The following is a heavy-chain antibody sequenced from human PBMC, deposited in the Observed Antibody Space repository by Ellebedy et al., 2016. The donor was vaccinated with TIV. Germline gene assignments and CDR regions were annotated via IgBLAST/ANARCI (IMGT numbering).Heavy chain of an antibody. Sequence: GESLKISCAASEFTVTGNYLSWVRQAPGKGLEWVAFIYTGDSTYYADSVKGRFTISRDNSKNTLYLLMNSLRAEDTAVYYCARDGGSGIFYDTYYYGMDVWGQGTSVNVSS. J-gene: IGHJ6*02. CDR3: ARDGGSGIFYDTYYYGMDV. CDR1: EFTVTGNY. V-gene: IGHV3-66*01. CDR2: IYTGDST. D-gene: IGHD3-10*01.